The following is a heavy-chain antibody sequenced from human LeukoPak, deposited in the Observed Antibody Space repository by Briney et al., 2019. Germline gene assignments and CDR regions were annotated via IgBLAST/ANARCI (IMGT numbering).Heavy chain of an antibody. V-gene: IGHV3-21*01. J-gene: IGHJ4*02. D-gene: IGHD3-9*01. CDR1: GFTFSSYS. CDR3: ARGELYDILTGPSFDY. Sequence: GGSLRLSCAASGFTFSSYSMNWVRQAPGKGLEWVSSISSSSSYIYYADSVKGRFTISRDNAKNSLYLQMNSLRAGDTAVYYCARGELYDILTGPSFDYWGQGTLVTVSS. CDR2: ISSSSSYI.